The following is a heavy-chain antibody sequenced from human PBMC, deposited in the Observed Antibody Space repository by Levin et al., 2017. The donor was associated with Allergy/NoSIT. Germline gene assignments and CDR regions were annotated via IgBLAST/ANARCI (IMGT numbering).Heavy chain of an antibody. CDR1: GLTLSNAW. D-gene: IGHD4-17*01. CDR3: STRADYGYYYGLDV. V-gene: IGHV3-15*01. Sequence: GESLKISCKASGLTLSNAWMIWVRQAPGKGLEWVGRVKRGGDGGTTDYAAPVKGRFSISREDSQNTVHLQMDSLNTEDTAVYYCSTRADYGYYYGLDVWGQGTTVTVSS. J-gene: IGHJ6*02. CDR2: VKRGGDGGTT.